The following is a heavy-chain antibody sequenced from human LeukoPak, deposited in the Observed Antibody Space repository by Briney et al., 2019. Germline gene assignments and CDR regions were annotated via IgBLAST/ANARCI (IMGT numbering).Heavy chain of an antibody. Sequence: ASVKVSCKTSGYTFTGYYIHWVRQAPGQGLEWMGWINPNSGGTNYAQKFQGRVTMTRDTSINTAYMELSRLRSDDTAVYYCALYDSGSHYWGQGSPVTVSS. V-gene: IGHV1-2*02. J-gene: IGHJ4*02. D-gene: IGHD3-16*01. CDR3: ALYDSGSHY. CDR1: GYTFTGYY. CDR2: INPNSGGT.